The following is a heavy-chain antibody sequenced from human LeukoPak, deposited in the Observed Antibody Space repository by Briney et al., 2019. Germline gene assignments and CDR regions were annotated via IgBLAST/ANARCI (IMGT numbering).Heavy chain of an antibody. D-gene: IGHD1-26*01. J-gene: IGHJ4*02. CDR1: GGSISSYY. CDR3: AGRDY. V-gene: IGHV4-4*07. Sequence: PSETLSLTCTVSGGSISSYYWSWIRQPAGKGLGWIGVIYTSGSTSYNPSLKSRVTISVDKSKNQFSLNLRSVTAADTAVYYCAGRDYWGQGTLVTVSS. CDR2: IYTSGST.